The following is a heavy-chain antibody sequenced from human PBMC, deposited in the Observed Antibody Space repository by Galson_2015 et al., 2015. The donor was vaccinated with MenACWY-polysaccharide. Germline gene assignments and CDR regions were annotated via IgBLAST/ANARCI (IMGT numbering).Heavy chain of an antibody. D-gene: IGHD2-2*01. V-gene: IGHV3-23*01. CDR2: IAGSGSNT. CDR1: GFTFSNYA. CDR3: ARVRYSTGKYQYDF. J-gene: IGHJ4*02. Sequence: SLRLSCAASGFTFSNYAMSWVRQAPGKGLEWVSTIAGSGSNTYYADSVKGRFNISRDNSKNTLSLQMNSLRAEDTAVYYCARVRYSTGKYQYDFWGQGTLVAVSS.